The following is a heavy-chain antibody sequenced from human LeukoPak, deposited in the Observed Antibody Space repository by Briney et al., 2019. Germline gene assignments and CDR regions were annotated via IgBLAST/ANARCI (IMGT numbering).Heavy chain of an antibody. CDR1: GYIFTNYY. CDR3: AREYTAGVIGDY. CDR2: INPSGGTT. Sequence: GASVKVSCKASGYIFTNYYIHWVRQAPGQGLEWMGIINPSGGTTTYAQRSQGRVTMTRDTSTNTVYMELSSLRSEDTAVYYCAREYTAGVIGDYWGQGTLVTVSS. D-gene: IGHD2/OR15-2a*01. V-gene: IGHV1-46*01. J-gene: IGHJ4*02.